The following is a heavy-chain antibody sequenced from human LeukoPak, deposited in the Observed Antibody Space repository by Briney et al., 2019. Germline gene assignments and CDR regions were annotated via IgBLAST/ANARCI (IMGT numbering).Heavy chain of an antibody. V-gene: IGHV5-51*01. Sequence: GESLKISCKGSGYSFTSYWIGWVRQMPGKGLEWMGIIYPGDSDTRYSPSFQGQVTISADKSISTAYLQWSGLKASDTAMYYCARQRDSSGWYNAFDIWGQGTMVTVSS. D-gene: IGHD6-19*01. CDR3: ARQRDSSGWYNAFDI. CDR1: GYSFTSYW. J-gene: IGHJ3*02. CDR2: IYPGDSDT.